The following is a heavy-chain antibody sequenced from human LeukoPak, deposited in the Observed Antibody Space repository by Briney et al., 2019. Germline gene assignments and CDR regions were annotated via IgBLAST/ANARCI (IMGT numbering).Heavy chain of an antibody. V-gene: IGHV3-74*01. CDR3: ARDFYTNYYHSRGDDFDY. J-gene: IGHJ4*02. CDR1: GITLSDKW. CDR2: ISPDGTTI. D-gene: IGHD3-22*01. Sequence: GGALRLFCAAPGITLSDKWKHWVRQAPGKGLVWGSRISPDGTTISYADSAKGRFTISRDNAKNTVYLQMNSLRVEDTAVYYCARDFYTNYYHSRGDDFDYWGQGTLVTVSS.